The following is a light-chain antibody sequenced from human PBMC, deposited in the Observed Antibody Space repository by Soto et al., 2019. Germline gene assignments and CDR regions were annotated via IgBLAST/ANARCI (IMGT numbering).Light chain of an antibody. CDR2: SNN. V-gene: IGLV1-44*01. Sequence: QSVLTQPPSASGTPGQRVTISCSGSSSNIGSNTVNWYQQLPGTAPKLLIYSNNQRPSGVPDRFSGSKSGASASLAISGFQSEDEADYYCAAWDDSLNAVVFGGGTKVTVL. J-gene: IGLJ2*01. CDR3: AAWDDSLNAVV. CDR1: SSNIGSNT.